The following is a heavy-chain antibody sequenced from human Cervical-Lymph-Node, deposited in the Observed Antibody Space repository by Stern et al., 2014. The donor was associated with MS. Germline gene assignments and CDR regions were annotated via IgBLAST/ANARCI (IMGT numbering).Heavy chain of an antibody. CDR1: GVSISSSFYY. CDR2: MYSSGST. J-gene: IGHJ4*02. Sequence: QVQLQESGPGLVKPSQTLSLTCTVSGVSISSSFYYWNWIRQPAGKGLEWIGRMYSSGSTNYNPSLKSRVTISVDTSKNQVSLKLTSVTAADTAVYFCAREDYDSSGYYLDYWGQGTLVTVSS. CDR3: AREDYDSSGYYLDY. V-gene: IGHV4-61*02. D-gene: IGHD3-22*01.